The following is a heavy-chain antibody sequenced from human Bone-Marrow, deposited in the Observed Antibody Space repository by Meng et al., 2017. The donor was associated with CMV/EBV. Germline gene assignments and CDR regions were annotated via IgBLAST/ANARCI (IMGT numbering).Heavy chain of an antibody. CDR1: GFTFSDYY. D-gene: IGHD6-19*01. Sequence: QGQLVQCGAEMKKPGASVKVSGTTSGFTFSDYYIHWVRQAPGQGLEWMGWVNSKNEATNYARKFQGRVSMTRDTSISTAHMELSRLMSDDTAVYYCVRSSGWSLFDYWGQGTLVTVSS. CDR3: VRSSGWSLFDY. V-gene: IGHV1-2*02. J-gene: IGHJ4*02. CDR2: VNSKNEAT.